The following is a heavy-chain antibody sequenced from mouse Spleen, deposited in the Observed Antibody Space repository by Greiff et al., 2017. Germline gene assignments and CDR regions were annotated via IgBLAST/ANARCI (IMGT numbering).Heavy chain of an antibody. CDR2: IDPSDSYT. J-gene: IGHJ1*03. Sequence: QVQLKQPGAELVMPGASVKLSCKASGYTFTSYWMHWVKQRPGQGLEWIGEIDPSDSYTNYNQKFKGKATLTVDKSSSTAYMQLSSLTSEDSAVYYCARNYGSSLYWYFDVWGTGTTVTVSS. V-gene: IGHV1-69*01. CDR3: ARNYGSSLYWYFDV. D-gene: IGHD1-1*01. CDR1: GYTFTSYW.